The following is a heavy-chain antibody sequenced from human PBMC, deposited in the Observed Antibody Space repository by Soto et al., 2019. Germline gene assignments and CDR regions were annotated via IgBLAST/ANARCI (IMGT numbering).Heavy chain of an antibody. CDR1: GGSLSSYY. J-gene: IGHJ4*02. CDR2: IYYSGST. V-gene: IGHV4-59*08. Sequence: SETLSLTCTVSGGSLSSYYWSWIRQPPGKGLEWIGYIYYSGSTNYNPSLKSRVTISVDTSKNQFSLKLSSVTAADTAVYYCARTPFPRYFDYWGQGTLVTVSS. CDR3: ARTPFPRYFDY.